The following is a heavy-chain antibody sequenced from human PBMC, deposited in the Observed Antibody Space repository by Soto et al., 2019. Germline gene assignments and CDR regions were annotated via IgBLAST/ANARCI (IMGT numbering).Heavy chain of an antibody. CDR1: GYTFPSYD. J-gene: IGHJ5*02. V-gene: IGHV1-8*01. D-gene: IGHD6-13*01. CDR3: AREEYSSSFDNWFDP. Sequence: QVQLVQSGAEVKKPGASVKVSCKASGYTFPSYDINWVRQATRQGLEWMGWMNPNSGNTGYAQKFHGRVTMTRNTSISTASMELSSLRSEDTAVYYCAREEYSSSFDNWFDPRGQGTLFTVSS. CDR2: MNPNSGNT.